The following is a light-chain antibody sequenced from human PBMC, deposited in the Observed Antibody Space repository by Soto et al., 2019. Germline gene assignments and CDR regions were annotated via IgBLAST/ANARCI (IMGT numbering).Light chain of an antibody. Sequence: QSVLTQPASVSGSPGQSITISCTGTSSDVGGYNYVSWYQQHPGKAPKLMIYEVSNRPSGVSNRFSGSKSGNTASLTISGLQAEDEADYYCSSYTSSCTPHVVFGGGTQLTVL. J-gene: IGLJ2*01. CDR3: SSYTSSCTPHVV. CDR1: SSDVGGYNY. CDR2: EVS. V-gene: IGLV2-14*01.